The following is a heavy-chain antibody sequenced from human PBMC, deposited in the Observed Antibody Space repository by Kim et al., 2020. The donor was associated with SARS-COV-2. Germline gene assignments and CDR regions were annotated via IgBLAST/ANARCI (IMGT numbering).Heavy chain of an antibody. CDR2: ISAYNGNT. CDR1: GYTFTSYG. Sequence: ASVKVSCKASGYTFTSYGISWVRQAPGQGLEWMGWISAYNGNTNYAQKLQGRVTMTTDTSTSTAYMELRSLRSDDTAVYYCARPRNWNDVSEFDYWGQGTLVTVSS. V-gene: IGHV1-18*04. CDR3: ARPRNWNDVSEFDY. D-gene: IGHD1-1*01. J-gene: IGHJ4*02.